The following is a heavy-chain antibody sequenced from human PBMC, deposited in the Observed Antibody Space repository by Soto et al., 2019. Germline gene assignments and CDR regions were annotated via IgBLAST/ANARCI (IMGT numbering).Heavy chain of an antibody. Sequence: PSETLSLTCTVSGDSISSSYWTGIRQPAGKGLEWIGRIYPSGYTTYNPSLKSRLTMSGDTSTNRFSLKLSSVTAADTAVYFCARETPQWEELXGFFFDCWGQGMLVTVSS. V-gene: IGHV4-4*07. CDR1: GDSISSSY. D-gene: IGHD1-26*01. CDR3: ARETPQWEELXGFFFDC. CDR2: IYPSGYT. J-gene: IGHJ4*02.